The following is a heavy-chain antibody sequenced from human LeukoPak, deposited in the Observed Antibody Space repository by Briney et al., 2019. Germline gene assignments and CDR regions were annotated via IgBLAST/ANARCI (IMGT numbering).Heavy chain of an antibody. Sequence: SPAETLSLTCAVYGGSFSGYYWSWIRQPPGKGLEWIGEINHSGSTNYNPSLKSRVTIAVDTSKNQFSLKLNSVTAADTAVYYCARGPAYYYDSSGYYLGGDYWGQGTLVSVSS. D-gene: IGHD3-22*01. CDR1: GGSFSGYY. CDR3: ARGPAYYYDSSGYYLGGDY. V-gene: IGHV4-34*01. J-gene: IGHJ4*02. CDR2: INHSGST.